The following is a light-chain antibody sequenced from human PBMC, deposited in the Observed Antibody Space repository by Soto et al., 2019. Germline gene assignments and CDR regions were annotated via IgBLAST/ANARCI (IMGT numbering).Light chain of an antibody. V-gene: IGKV3-15*01. Sequence: EIVLAHSPGTLSLSPGERATLSCSASRSVSISLCWYQQKPGQAPSLLIYGAFTRATGIPAGFSGTGSGAEFILTIISLQSEDFALYYCQQYNDWPLTFGQGTKVDIK. CDR1: RSVSIS. CDR3: QQYNDWPLT. J-gene: IGKJ1*01. CDR2: GAF.